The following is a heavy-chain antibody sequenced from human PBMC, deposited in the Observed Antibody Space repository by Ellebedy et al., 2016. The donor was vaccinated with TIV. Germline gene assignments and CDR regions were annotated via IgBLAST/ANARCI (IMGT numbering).Heavy chain of an antibody. Sequence: AASVKVSCKASGYTFTSYDIYWVRQATGQGLEWMGWMNPNSGNTGHAQNFQGRDTMTRNTSISTTYLALSSLRSEDTAVYYCARDKPGGDNWFDPWGQGTLVTVSS. CDR1: GYTFTSYD. V-gene: IGHV1-8*01. D-gene: IGHD3-16*01. J-gene: IGHJ5*02. CDR2: MNPNSGNT. CDR3: ARDKPGGDNWFDP.